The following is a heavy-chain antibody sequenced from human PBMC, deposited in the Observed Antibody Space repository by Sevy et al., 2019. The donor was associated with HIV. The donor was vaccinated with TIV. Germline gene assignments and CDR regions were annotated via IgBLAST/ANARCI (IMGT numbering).Heavy chain of an antibody. J-gene: IGHJ5*02. Sequence: SETLSLTCAVHDGSFSGYYWNWIRQLPGKGLEWIGEISESGITYYNPSLKSRVTISVNTSKKQFYLKLNSVTAADTAVHFWSRSPPVVVVPGAPSWFDPWGQGTLVTVSS. CDR1: DGSFSGYY. CDR3: SRSPPVVVVPGAPSWFDP. CDR2: ISESGIT. V-gene: IGHV4-34*01. D-gene: IGHD2-2*01.